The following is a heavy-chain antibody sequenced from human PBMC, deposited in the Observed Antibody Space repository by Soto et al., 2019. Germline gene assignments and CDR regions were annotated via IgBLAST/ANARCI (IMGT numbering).Heavy chain of an antibody. CDR1: GGSIGSGGYY. Sequence: PSETLSLTCTVSGGSIGSGGYYWSWIRQHPGKGLEWIGYIYYSGSTYYNPSLKSRVTISVDTSKNQFSLKLSSVTAADTAVYYCARGTPMIVVGVEAFDIWGQGTMVTVSS. D-gene: IGHD3-22*01. CDR3: ARGTPMIVVGVEAFDI. V-gene: IGHV4-31*03. J-gene: IGHJ3*02. CDR2: IYYSGST.